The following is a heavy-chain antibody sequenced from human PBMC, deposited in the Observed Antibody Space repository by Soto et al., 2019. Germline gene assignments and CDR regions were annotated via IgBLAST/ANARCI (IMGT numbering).Heavy chain of an antibody. Sequence: SETLSLTCTVSGGSISSSSCHWTWIRQTPGKGLQWIGQINHSGSANYNPSLKSRVTISVHTSSSQFSLELSSVTAADTAVYYCARGLISGSHYSGGWYYFDSWGQGTQVTVSS. CDR2: INHSGSA. V-gene: IGHV4-39*07. CDR3: ARGLISGSHYSGGWYYFDS. CDR1: GGSISSSSCH. D-gene: IGHD1-26*01. J-gene: IGHJ4*02.